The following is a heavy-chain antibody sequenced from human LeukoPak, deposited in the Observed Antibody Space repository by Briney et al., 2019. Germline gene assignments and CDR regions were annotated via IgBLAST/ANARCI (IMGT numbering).Heavy chain of an antibody. Sequence: SETLSLTCTVSGGSISSSFYYWGWIRQPPGKGLEWIGSIYYSGNTYYNPSLNSRVTISVDTSKNQFSLKLSSVTAADTAVYYCARGRSSMVRGYYYYMDVWGKGTTVTISS. CDR1: GGSISSSFYY. J-gene: IGHJ6*03. CDR3: ARGRSSMVRGYYYYMDV. CDR2: IYYSGNT. D-gene: IGHD3-10*01. V-gene: IGHV4-39*07.